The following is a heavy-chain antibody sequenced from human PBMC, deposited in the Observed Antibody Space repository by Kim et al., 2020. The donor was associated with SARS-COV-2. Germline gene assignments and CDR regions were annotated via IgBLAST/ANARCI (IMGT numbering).Heavy chain of an antibody. CDR3: IADSYNVDSRYYMDV. CDR1: GFSFTTST. D-gene: IGHD1-1*01. V-gene: IGHV1-58*02. CDR2: IVLGSGDT. Sequence: SVKVSCKASGFSFTTSTIEWVRQARGQRLEWIGWIVLGSGDTKFAQKFQERVTLTRDMSTSTAYMELNNLGSEDTATYVCIADSYNVDSRYYMDVWGQGTTVIVSS. J-gene: IGHJ6*03.